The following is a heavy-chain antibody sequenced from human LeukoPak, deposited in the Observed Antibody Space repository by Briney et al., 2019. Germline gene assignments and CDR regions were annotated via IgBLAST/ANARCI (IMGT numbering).Heavy chain of an antibody. CDR3: ARGTEMTSFTGYYSFDY. V-gene: IGHV4-4*07. CDR1: GGSISTFF. J-gene: IGHJ4*02. Sequence: SETLSHTCTVSGGSISTFFWTWIRQSAGKGLEWIGRIYTGTTYYNPSLESRATISVDTSNNRFSLKLTSLTAADTAVYYCARGTEMTSFTGYYSFDYWGRGSLVTVSS. D-gene: IGHD3-9*01. CDR2: IYTGTT.